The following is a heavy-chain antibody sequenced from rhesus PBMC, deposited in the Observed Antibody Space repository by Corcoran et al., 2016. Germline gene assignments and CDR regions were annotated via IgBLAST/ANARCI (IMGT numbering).Heavy chain of an antibody. D-gene: IGHD3-28*01. CDR3: ARERPDMIVVIADFDY. CDR1: GASISSNY. Sequence: QVQLQESGPGLVKPSETLPLTCAVSGASISSNYWSWIRQAPGKGLEGIGRIDGSGGSTDYNPSRKSRVTISIDTSKNQFSLKLSSVAAADTAVYYCARERPDMIVVIADFDYWGQGVLVTVSS. V-gene: IGHV4S2*01. J-gene: IGHJ4*01. CDR2: IDGSGGST.